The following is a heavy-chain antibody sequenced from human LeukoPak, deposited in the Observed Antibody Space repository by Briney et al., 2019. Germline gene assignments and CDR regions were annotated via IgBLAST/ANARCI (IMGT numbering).Heavy chain of an antibody. CDR3: ARVGPYGSGEAWFDH. CDR2: IYYSGST. J-gene: IGHJ5*02. D-gene: IGHD3-10*01. CDR1: GGSISSSSYY. V-gene: IGHV4-39*07. Sequence: SETLSLTCTVSGGSISSSSYYWGWIRQPPGKGLEWIGSIYYSGSTYYNPSLKSRVTMSVDTSKNQFSLKLSSVTAADTAVYYCARVGPYGSGEAWFDHWGQGTLVTVSS.